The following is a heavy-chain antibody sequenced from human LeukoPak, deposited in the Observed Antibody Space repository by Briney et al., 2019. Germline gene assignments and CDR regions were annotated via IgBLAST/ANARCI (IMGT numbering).Heavy chain of an antibody. Sequence: PSGTLSLTCTVSGGSISSSSYYWGWIRQPPGKGLEWLGSLYYSGNTYYNPSLKSRVTISVDTSKNQFSLKLSSVTAADTAVYYCARHSSGWYPYFDYWGQGTLVTVSS. V-gene: IGHV4-39*01. D-gene: IGHD6-19*01. CDR1: GGSISSSSYY. J-gene: IGHJ4*02. CDR2: LYYSGNT. CDR3: ARHSSGWYPYFDY.